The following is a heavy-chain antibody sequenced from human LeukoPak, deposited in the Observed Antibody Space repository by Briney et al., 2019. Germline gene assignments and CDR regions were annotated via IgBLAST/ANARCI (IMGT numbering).Heavy chain of an antibody. CDR1: GGSISSSSYY. CDR2: IYYSGST. J-gene: IGHJ3*02. CDR3: AKDFGLYGSGSYPLDAFDI. Sequence: NPSETLSLTCTVSGGSISSSSYYWGWIRQPPGKGLEWIGSIYYSGSTYYNPSLKSRVTISVDTSKNQFSLKLSSVTAADTAVYYCAKDFGLYGSGSYPLDAFDIWGQGTMVTVSS. D-gene: IGHD3-10*01. V-gene: IGHV4-39*02.